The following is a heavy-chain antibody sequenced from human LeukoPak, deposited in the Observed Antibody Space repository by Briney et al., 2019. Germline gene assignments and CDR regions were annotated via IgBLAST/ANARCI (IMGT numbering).Heavy chain of an antibody. CDR2: IWYDASEK. Sequence: GGSLRLSCAASGFSFSSYGMLWVRQAPGKGLEWVAVIWYDASEKFYADSVKGRFAISRDNSKNTLDPQMSSLRAEDTALYYCARLRGNIAFDIWGQGTMVTVSS. CDR3: ARLRGNIAFDI. V-gene: IGHV3-33*01. CDR1: GFSFSSYG. J-gene: IGHJ3*02.